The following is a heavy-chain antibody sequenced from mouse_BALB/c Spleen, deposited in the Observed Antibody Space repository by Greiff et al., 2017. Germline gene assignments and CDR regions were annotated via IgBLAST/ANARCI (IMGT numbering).Heavy chain of an antibody. CDR3: ARDGRLRRGFAY. V-gene: IGHV5-4*02. Sequence: EVQLQESGGGLVKPGGSLKLSCAASGFTFSDYYMYWVRQTPEKRLEWVATISDGGSYTYYPDSVKGRFTISRDNAKNNLYLQMSSLKSEDTAMYYCARDGRLRRGFAYWGQGTLVTVSA. CDR2: ISDGGSYT. CDR1: GFTFSDYY. J-gene: IGHJ3*01. D-gene: IGHD2-2*01.